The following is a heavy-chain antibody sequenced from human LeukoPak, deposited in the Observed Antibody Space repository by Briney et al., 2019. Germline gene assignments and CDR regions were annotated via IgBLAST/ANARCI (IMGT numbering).Heavy chain of an antibody. CDR2: INHSGST. D-gene: IGHD2-21*02. J-gene: IGHJ4*02. CDR3: ARRVVGDALHY. V-gene: IGHV4-4*02. Sequence: SETLSLTCTVSGGSISSSNWWSWVRQPPGKGLEWIGEINHSGSTNYNPSLKSRVTMSVDTSKNQFSLKLTSVTAADTAVYYCARRVVGDALHYWGQGTLVTVSS. CDR1: GGSISSSNW.